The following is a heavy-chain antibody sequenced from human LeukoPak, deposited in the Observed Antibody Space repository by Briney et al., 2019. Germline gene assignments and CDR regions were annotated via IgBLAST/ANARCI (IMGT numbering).Heavy chain of an antibody. Sequence: PGGSLRLSCAASGFTFSSYAMHWVRQAPGKGLEWVAVISYDGSNKYYADSVKGRFTISRDNSKNTLYLQMNSLRAEDTAVYYCARGWELQDYWGQGTLVTVSS. J-gene: IGHJ4*02. CDR2: ISYDGSNK. CDR1: GFTFSSYA. CDR3: ARGWELQDY. V-gene: IGHV3-30-3*01. D-gene: IGHD1-26*01.